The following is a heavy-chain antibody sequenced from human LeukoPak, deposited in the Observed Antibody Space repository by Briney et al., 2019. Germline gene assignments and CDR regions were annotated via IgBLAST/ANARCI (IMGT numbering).Heavy chain of an antibody. J-gene: IGHJ4*02. CDR2: MYTGGTT. Sequence: GGSLILSCAASGFTVSGTHMSWVRQAPGKGLEWVSAMYTGGTTYYADSVKGRFTISRDNSRNTLFLHMSSLRADDTAVYYCAKDEATSGGGLASWGQGTLVTVSS. CDR1: GFTVSGTH. V-gene: IGHV3-53*01. D-gene: IGHD3-16*01. CDR3: AKDEATSGGGLAS.